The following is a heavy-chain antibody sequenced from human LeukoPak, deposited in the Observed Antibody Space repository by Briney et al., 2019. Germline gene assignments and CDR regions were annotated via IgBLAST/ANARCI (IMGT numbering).Heavy chain of an antibody. CDR1: GFTFSSYA. D-gene: IGHD3-22*01. Sequence: AGGSLRLSCAASGFTFSSYAMSWVRQAPGKGLEWVSSISSSSSHIYYADSVKGRFTISRDNAKNSLFLQMNSLRAEDTAVYYCARVSGFSGLAFDYWGQGTLVTVSS. CDR2: ISSSSSHI. V-gene: IGHV3-21*01. J-gene: IGHJ4*02. CDR3: ARVSGFSGLAFDY.